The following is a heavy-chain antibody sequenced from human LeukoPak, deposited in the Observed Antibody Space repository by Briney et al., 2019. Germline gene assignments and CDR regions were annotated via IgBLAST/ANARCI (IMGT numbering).Heavy chain of an antibody. CDR2: TYYSGST. J-gene: IGHJ3*02. CDR3: ARGADYDILTGGDAFDI. CDR1: GGSISSYY. V-gene: IGHV4-59*08. Sequence: SETLSLTCTVSGGSISSYYWSWIRQPPGKGLEWIGYTYYSGSTNYNPSLKSRVTISVDTSKNQFSLKLSSVTAADTAVYYCARGADYDILTGGDAFDIWGQGTMVTVSS. D-gene: IGHD3-9*01.